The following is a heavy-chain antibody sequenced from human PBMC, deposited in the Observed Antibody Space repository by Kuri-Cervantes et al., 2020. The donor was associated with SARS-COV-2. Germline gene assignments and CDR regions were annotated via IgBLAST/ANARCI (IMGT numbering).Heavy chain of an antibody. Sequence: PCAVYGGSFSGYYWSWIRQPPGKGLEWIGEINHSGSTNYNPSLKSRVTISVDTSKNQFSLTLSSVTAADTAVYYCARRPGDDFWSGYYRLYFYYGMDVWGQGTMVTVSS. J-gene: IGHJ6*02. V-gene: IGHV4-34*01. CDR3: ARRPGDDFWSGYYRLYFYYGMDV. CDR2: INHSGST. D-gene: IGHD3-3*01. CDR1: GGSFSGYY.